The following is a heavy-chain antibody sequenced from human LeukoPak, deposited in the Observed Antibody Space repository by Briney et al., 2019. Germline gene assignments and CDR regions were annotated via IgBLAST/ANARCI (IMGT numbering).Heavy chain of an antibody. Sequence: PGGSLRLSCAASGFTFSSYEMNWVRQAPGKGLEWVSYISSSGSTIYYADSVKGRFTISRDNAKNSLYLQMNSLRADDTAVYYCARAVRGVICGSYWYFDLWGRGTLVTVSS. J-gene: IGHJ2*01. CDR1: GFTFSSYE. CDR3: ARAVRGVICGSYWYFDL. D-gene: IGHD3-10*01. V-gene: IGHV3-48*03. CDR2: ISSSGSTI.